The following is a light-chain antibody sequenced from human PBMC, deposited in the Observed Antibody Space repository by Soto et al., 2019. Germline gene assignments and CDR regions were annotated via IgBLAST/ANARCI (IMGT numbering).Light chain of an antibody. CDR1: NIGSTS. V-gene: IGLV3-21*02. J-gene: IGLJ1*01. CDR2: DDN. CDR3: QVWNISTDHYV. Sequence: YELTQPPSVSVAPGQTARITCGGNNIGSTSVHWYKQSPGQAPVLVVYDDNDRPSGIPERFSGFNSENTATLTITRVEAGDEADYYCQVWNISTDHYVFGTGTKVTVL.